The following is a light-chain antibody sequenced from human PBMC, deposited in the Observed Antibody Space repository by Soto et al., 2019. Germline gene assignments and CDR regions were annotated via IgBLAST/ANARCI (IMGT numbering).Light chain of an antibody. V-gene: IGLV2-14*01. CDR3: SSYTSSSTRV. CDR2: DVS. Sequence: QSALTQPASVSGSPGQSITISCTGTSSVVGAYNYVSWYQQHPGKAPKLMIYDVSNRPSGVSNRFSGSKSGNTASLTISGLQAEDEADYYCSSYTSSSTRVFGGGTKLTVL. CDR1: SSVVGAYNY. J-gene: IGLJ2*01.